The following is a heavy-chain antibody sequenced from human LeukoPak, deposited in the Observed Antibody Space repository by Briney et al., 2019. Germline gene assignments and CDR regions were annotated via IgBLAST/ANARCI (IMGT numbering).Heavy chain of an antibody. CDR1: GGSISSYY. V-gene: IGHV4-59*01. J-gene: IGHJ3*02. Sequence: SETLSLTCTVSGGSISSYYWSWIRQPQGKGREWIGYIYYSGSTNYNPSLKSRVTISVDTSKNQFSLKLSSVTAADTAVYYCARGIAVAGSPDAFDIWGQGTMVTVSS. CDR2: IYYSGST. CDR3: ARGIAVAGSPDAFDI. D-gene: IGHD6-19*01.